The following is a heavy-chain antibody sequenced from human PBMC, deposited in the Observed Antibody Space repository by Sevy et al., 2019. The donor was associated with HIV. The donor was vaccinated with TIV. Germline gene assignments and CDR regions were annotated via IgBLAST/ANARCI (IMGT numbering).Heavy chain of an antibody. V-gene: IGHV3-15*01. J-gene: IGHJ6*02. CDR1: GFTFSNAW. Sequence: GGSLRLSCAASGFTFSNAWMSWVRQAPGKGLEWVGRIKSKTDGGTTDYAAPVKGRFTISRDVSKNTLYLQMNSLKTEDTAVYYCTTVGWLESDYYYYGMDVWGQGTTVTVSS. CDR2: IKSKTDGGTT. D-gene: IGHD6-19*01. CDR3: TTVGWLESDYYYYGMDV.